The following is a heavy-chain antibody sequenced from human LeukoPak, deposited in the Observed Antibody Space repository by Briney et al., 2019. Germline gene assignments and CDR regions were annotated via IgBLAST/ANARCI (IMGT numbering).Heavy chain of an antibody. D-gene: IGHD6-13*01. CDR2: IIPIFGTA. CDR1: GGTFSSYA. Sequence: ASVTVSCKASGGTFSSYAISWVRQAPGQGLEWMGGIIPIFGTANYAQKFQGRVTITADESTSTAYMELSSLRSEDTAVYYCARSTGRYSSSFRGYYFDYWGQGTLVTVSS. J-gene: IGHJ4*02. V-gene: IGHV1-69*13. CDR3: ARSTGRYSSSFRGYYFDY.